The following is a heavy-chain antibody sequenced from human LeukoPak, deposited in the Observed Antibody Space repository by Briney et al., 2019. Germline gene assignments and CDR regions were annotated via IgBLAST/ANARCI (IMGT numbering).Heavy chain of an antibody. V-gene: IGHV1-2*02. D-gene: IGHD6-6*01. J-gene: IGHJ6*03. CDR3: AREVSSARPDYYYYMDV. CDR2: INPNSGGT. Sequence: GASVKVSCKASGYTFTGYYMHWVRQAPGQGLEWMGWINPNSGGTNYAQKFQGRVTMTRDTSISTAYMELSRLRSDDTAVYYCAREVSSARPDYYYYMDVWGKGTTVTVSS. CDR1: GYTFTGYY.